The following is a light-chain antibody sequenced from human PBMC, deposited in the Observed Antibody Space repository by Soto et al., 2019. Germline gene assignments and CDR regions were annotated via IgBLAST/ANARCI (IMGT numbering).Light chain of an antibody. CDR1: SSDVGNYNY. J-gene: IGLJ2*01. Sequence: QSALTQPRSVSGSPGQSVTISCTGTSSDVGNYNYVSWYQHHPGRAPKLIIFEVSHRPSGVSDRFSASKSGNTASLTISGLQTEDEADYYCTSYTRTRNLLFGGGTKLTVL. CDR2: EVS. V-gene: IGLV2-14*01. CDR3: TSYTRTRNLL.